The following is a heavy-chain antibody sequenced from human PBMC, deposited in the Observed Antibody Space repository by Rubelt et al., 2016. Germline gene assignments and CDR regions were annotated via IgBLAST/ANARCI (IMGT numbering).Heavy chain of an antibody. CDR2: VSYDGSNK. Sequence: PGRSLRLSCAASGFTLSSYAMHWVRQDPGQGLEWVAVVSYDGSNKYYADSVKGGVTISRDNSKNTLDLQMNSLRAEDTAAYYCARDYSSRWTYCFDHWGQGTLVAVSS. CDR1: GFTLSSYA. CDR3: ARDYSSRWTYCFDH. V-gene: IGHV3-30*04. D-gene: IGHD6-13*01. J-gene: IGHJ4*02.